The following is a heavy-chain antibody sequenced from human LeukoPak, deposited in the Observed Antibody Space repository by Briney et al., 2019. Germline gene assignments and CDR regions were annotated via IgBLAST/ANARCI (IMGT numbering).Heavy chain of an antibody. Sequence: TSETLSLTCAVYGGSFSGYYWSWIRQPPGKGLEWIGEINHSGSTNYNPSLKSRGTISVDTSKNQFSLKLSSVTAADTAVYYCARGVAARPHYWGQGTLVTVSS. CDR1: GGSFSGYY. D-gene: IGHD6-6*01. CDR3: ARGVAARPHY. CDR2: INHSGST. V-gene: IGHV4-34*01. J-gene: IGHJ4*02.